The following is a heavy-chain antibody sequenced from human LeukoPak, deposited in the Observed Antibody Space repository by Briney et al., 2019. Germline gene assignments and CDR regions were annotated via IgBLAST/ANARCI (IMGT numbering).Heavy chain of an antibody. D-gene: IGHD2-2*01. V-gene: IGHV3-30-3*01. CDR3: ARTAAPCPFDY. J-gene: IGHJ4*02. Sequence: GGSLRLSCAASGFTFSSYAMHWVRQAPGKGLEWVAVISYDGSNKYYADSVKGRFTVSRDNSKNTLYLQMNSLRAEDTAVYYCARTAAPCPFDYWGQGTLVTVSS. CDR1: GFTFSSYA. CDR2: ISYDGSNK.